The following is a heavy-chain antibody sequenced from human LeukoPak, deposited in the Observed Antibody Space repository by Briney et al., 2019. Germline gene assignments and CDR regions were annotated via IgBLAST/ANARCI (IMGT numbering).Heavy chain of an antibody. Sequence: TLSLTCAVSGGSISSGGYSWSWIRQPPGKGLEWIGYIYHSGSTYYNPSLKSRVTISVDRSKNQFSLKLSSVTAADTAVYYCARGDYYDRSGYSWFDPWGQGTLVTVSS. CDR1: GGSISSGGYS. CDR2: IYHSGST. V-gene: IGHV4-30-2*01. D-gene: IGHD3-22*01. CDR3: ARGDYYDRSGYSWFDP. J-gene: IGHJ5*02.